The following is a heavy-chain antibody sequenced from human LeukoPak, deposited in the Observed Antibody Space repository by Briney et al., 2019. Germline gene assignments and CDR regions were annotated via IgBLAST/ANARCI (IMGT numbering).Heavy chain of an antibody. Sequence: EASVKVSCKASGYTFTSYDINWVRQATGQGLEWMGWMNPNSGNTGYAQKFQGRVTMTRNTSISTAYMELSSLRSEDTAVYYCARTYLYSSSWKGRLGYWGQGTLVTVSS. V-gene: IGHV1-8*01. J-gene: IGHJ4*02. CDR3: ARTYLYSSSWKGRLGY. D-gene: IGHD6-13*01. CDR1: GYTFTSYD. CDR2: MNPNSGNT.